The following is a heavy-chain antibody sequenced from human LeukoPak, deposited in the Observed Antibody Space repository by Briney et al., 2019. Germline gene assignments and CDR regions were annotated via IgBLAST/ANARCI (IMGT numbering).Heavy chain of an antibody. CDR2: IVGNGGTT. D-gene: IGHD3-10*01. V-gene: IGHV3-23*01. CDR3: VKKDGYGSGSSPFDF. J-gene: IGHJ4*02. Sequence: PGGSLRLSCAASGFTFSNYGMNWDRQAPGKGLEWVSVIVGNGGTTYYADSVKGRFTISRDNSKNTLYLQMNSLRAEDTAVYYCVKKDGYGSGSSPFDFWGQGTLVTVSS. CDR1: GFTFSNYG.